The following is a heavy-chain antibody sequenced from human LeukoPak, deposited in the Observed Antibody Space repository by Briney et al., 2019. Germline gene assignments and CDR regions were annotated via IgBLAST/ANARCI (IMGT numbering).Heavy chain of an antibody. CDR2: ISGSGGST. CDR1: GFTFSSYA. CDR3: ASAYIPYYYDSSGYTLGSFD. D-gene: IGHD3-22*01. Sequence: GGSLRLSCAASGFTFSSYAMSWVRQAPGKGLEWVSAISGSGGSTYYADSVKGRFTISRDNYKNTLYLQMNSLRAEDTAVYCCASAYIPYYYDSSGYTLGSFDWGQGTLVTVSS. J-gene: IGHJ4*02. V-gene: IGHV3-23*01.